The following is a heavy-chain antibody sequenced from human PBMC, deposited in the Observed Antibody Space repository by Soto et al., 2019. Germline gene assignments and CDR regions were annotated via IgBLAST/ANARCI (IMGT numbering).Heavy chain of an antibody. D-gene: IGHD3-10*01. V-gene: IGHV3-23*01. CDR2: ISGSGGST. Sequence: PGGSLSLSCAASGFTFSSYAMSWVRQAPGKGLEWVSAISGSGGSTYYADSVKGRFTISRDNSKNTLYLQMNSLRAEDTAVYYCAKRAVHGLYGSGKYYGMDVWGQGTTVTVSS. CDR3: AKRAVHGLYGSGKYYGMDV. J-gene: IGHJ6*02. CDR1: GFTFSSYA.